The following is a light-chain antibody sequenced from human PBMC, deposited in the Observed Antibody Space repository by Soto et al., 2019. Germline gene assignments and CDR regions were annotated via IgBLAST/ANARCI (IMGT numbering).Light chain of an antibody. CDR1: QGISTY. Sequence: DIQMTQSPSSLSASVGDRVTINVRASQGISTYLNWYQQKPGKAPKLLIYAASSLQSGVPSRFSGSGSETDFTLTISSLQPEDFATYSCQQSFSTTWTFGQGTKVDIK. CDR2: AAS. V-gene: IGKV1-39*01. J-gene: IGKJ1*01. CDR3: QQSFSTTWT.